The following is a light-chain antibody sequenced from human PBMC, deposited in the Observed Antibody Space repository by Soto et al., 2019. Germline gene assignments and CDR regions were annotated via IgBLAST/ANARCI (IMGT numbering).Light chain of an antibody. CDR3: QQYNDWPPWT. V-gene: IGKV3-15*01. CDR2: GAS. CDR1: QSVSRN. J-gene: IGKJ1*01. Sequence: ETVMTQSPATLSVSPGERATLSCRASQSVSRNLAWYQQEPGQVPRLLVYGASTRAPDVPARFIGSGSGTEFTLTISSLQSEDFAVYYCQQYNDWPPWTFGQGTKVEIK.